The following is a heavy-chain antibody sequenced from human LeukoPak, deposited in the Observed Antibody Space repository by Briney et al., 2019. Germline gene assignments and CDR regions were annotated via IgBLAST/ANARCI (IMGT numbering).Heavy chain of an antibody. J-gene: IGHJ5*02. V-gene: IGHV3-21*01. CDR1: GFTFSSYS. D-gene: IGHD2-15*01. Sequence: GGSLRLSCAASGFTFSSYSMNWVRQAPGKGLEWVSSISSSSSYIYYADSVKGRSTISKDNAKNSLYLQVNSLRAEDTAVYYCARGTLVVAEPYWFDPWGQGTLVTVSS. CDR2: ISSSSSYI. CDR3: ARGTLVVAEPYWFDP.